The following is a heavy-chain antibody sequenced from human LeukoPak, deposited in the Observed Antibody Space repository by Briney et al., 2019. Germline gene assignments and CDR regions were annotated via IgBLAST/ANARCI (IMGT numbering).Heavy chain of an antibody. CDR2: IKQDGSEK. Sequence: GGSLRLSCAASGFIFSTYWMNWVRQAPGKGLEWVANIKQDGSEKYYVESVKGRFTISRDNAKNSLYLQMNSLRAEDTAVYYCARGNSSTTCPLFDFWGQGTLVTVSS. CDR1: GFIFSTYW. CDR3: ARGNSSTTCPLFDF. D-gene: IGHD2-2*01. J-gene: IGHJ4*02. V-gene: IGHV3-7*03.